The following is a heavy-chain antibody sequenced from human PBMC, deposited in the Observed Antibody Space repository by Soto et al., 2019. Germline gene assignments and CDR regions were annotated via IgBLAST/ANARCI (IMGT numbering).Heavy chain of an antibody. CDR1: GGSGGSMNIYH. V-gene: IGHV4-59*01. CDR2: IYDIGST. J-gene: IGHJ3*02. Sequence: QVQLQESGPGLVKPSETLSLTCTVSGGSGGSMNIYHWNWIRQPPGQGLERIGEIYDIGSTRYNPSLKSRVTISVDTSRAQFSLKLYSVTAADAAVYFCARGEVAAIGGAFDSWGQGTQVTVSS. CDR3: ARGEVAAIGGAFDS. D-gene: IGHD3-16*01.